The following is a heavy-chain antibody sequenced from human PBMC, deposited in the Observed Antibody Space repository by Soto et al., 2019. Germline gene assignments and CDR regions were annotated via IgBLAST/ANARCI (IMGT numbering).Heavy chain of an antibody. D-gene: IGHD1-26*01. CDR3: ARDTLYSGSYYDQRRGLDY. CDR1: GFTFSSYA. J-gene: IGHJ4*02. CDR2: ISYDGSNK. V-gene: IGHV3-30-3*01. Sequence: GGSLRLSCAASGFTFSSYAMHWVRQAPGKGLEWVAVISYDGSNKYYADSVKGRFTISRDNSKNTLYLQMNSLRAEDTAVYYCARDTLYSGSYYDQRRGLDYWGQGTLVTVSS.